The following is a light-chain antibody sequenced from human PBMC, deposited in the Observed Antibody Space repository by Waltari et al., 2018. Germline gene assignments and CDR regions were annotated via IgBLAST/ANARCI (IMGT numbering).Light chain of an antibody. J-gene: IGLJ3*02. V-gene: IGLV2-23*01. Sequence: HSALTQPASVSGSPGQSITISCTGTSSDVGSYNLVSWYQQHPDNAPKLMIYEDSKRPSGVSNRFSGSKSGNTASLTISGLQAEDEADYYCCSYAGSSTLVFGGGTKLTVL. CDR2: EDS. CDR1: SSDVGSYNL. CDR3: CSYAGSSTLV.